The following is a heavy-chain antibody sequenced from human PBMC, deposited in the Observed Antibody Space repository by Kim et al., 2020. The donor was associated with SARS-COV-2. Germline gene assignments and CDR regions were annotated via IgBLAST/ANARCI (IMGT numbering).Heavy chain of an antibody. CDR3: AKDITWGASGILAAGGMDV. Sequence: GRFTLSRDNAKNSLYLQMNSLRAEDTALYYCAKDITWGASGILAAGGMDVWGQGTTVTVSS. V-gene: IGHV3-9*01. J-gene: IGHJ6*02. D-gene: IGHD6-13*01.